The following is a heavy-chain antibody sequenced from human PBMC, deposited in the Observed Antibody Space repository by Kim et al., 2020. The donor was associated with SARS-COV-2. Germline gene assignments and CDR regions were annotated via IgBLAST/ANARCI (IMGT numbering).Heavy chain of an antibody. D-gene: IGHD1-1*01. V-gene: IGHV3-64D*09. Sequence: YYADSVKGRFTISRDNSKNTLYLQMSSLRAEDTAVYYCVKFLGTLDAFDIWGQGTMVTVSS. CDR3: VKFLGTLDAFDI. J-gene: IGHJ3*02.